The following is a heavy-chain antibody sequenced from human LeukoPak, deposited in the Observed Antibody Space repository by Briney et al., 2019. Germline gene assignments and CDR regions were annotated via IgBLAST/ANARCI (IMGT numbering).Heavy chain of an antibody. D-gene: IGHD5-24*01. J-gene: IGHJ4*02. CDR1: GYSITTGYY. V-gene: IGHV4-38-2*02. CDR3: ARDRGDGYNSGYFEY. CDR2: IYYSGST. Sequence: PSETLSLTCTVFGYSITTGYYWGWIRQPPGKGLEWIGYIYYSGSTNYNPSLKSRVTISVDTSKNQFSLKLSSVTAADTAVYYCARDRGDGYNSGYFEYWGQGTLVTVSS.